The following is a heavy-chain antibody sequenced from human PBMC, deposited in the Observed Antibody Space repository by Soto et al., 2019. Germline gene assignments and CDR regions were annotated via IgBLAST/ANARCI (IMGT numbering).Heavy chain of an antibody. CDR3: ARGAKEMATIRGAFDI. D-gene: IGHD5-12*01. J-gene: IGHJ3*02. V-gene: IGHV3-21*01. CDR2: ISSSSSYI. CDR1: GFTFSSYS. Sequence: PGGSLRLSCAASGFTFSSYSMNWVRQAPGKGLEWVSSISSSSSYIYYADSVKGRFTISRDNAKNSLYLQMNSLRAEDTAVYYCARGAKEMATIRGAFDIWGQGTMVTVS.